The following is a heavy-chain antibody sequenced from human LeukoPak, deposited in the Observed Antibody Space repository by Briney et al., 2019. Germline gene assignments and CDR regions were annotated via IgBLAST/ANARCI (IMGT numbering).Heavy chain of an antibody. CDR3: ARAPPVDSSGWAYYYYYGMDV. J-gene: IGHJ6*02. V-gene: IGHV6-1*01. CDR1: GDSVSSNSAA. CDR2: TYYRSKWYN. Sequence: SQTLSLTCAISGDSVSSNSAAWNWIRQSPSRGLEWLGRTYYRSKWYNDYAVSVKSRITINPDTSKNQFSLQLNSVTPEDTAVYYCARAPPVDSSGWAYYYYYGMDVWGQGTTVNVSS. D-gene: IGHD6-19*01.